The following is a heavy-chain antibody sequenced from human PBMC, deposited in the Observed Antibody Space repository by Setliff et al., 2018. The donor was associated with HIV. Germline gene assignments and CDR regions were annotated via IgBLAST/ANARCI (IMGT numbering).Heavy chain of an antibody. CDR2: ISSSSYI. CDR1: GFPFSNAW. CDR3: ATILVNQQPYRYFDSGGGRVRAFDI. Sequence: GGSLRLSCAASGFPFSNAWMNWVRQAPGKGLEWVSSISSSSYIYYADSVKGRFTISRDNAKNSLYLQMNSLRVEDTAVYFCATILVNQQPYRYFDSGGGRVRAFDIWGQGTMVTVSS. J-gene: IGHJ3*02. D-gene: IGHD3-22*01. V-gene: IGHV3-21*04.